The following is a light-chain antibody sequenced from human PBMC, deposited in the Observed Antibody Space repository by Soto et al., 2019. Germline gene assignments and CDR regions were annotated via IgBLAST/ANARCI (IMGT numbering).Light chain of an antibody. Sequence: DIQMTQSPSSLSAFVGDRATITCRASQGISNTLAWYQQKPGNVPNLLIYGAATLQSVVPSRFSGSGSGTDFTLTISSLQSEDVATYYCQKYDGVPATFGRGTKVEIK. CDR3: QKYDGVPAT. CDR2: GAA. CDR1: QGISNT. J-gene: IGKJ4*01. V-gene: IGKV1-27*01.